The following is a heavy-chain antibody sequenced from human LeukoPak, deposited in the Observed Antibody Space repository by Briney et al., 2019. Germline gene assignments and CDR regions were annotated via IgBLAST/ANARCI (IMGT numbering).Heavy chain of an antibody. V-gene: IGHV3-21*01. Sequence: GGSPRLSFAAPGFPLSDYRMNWGRPAPGEGLEWVSIISGRGTYIHYADSVKGRFSVSRDNARNSLFLEMNNLRAEDTAVYYCSRSAGDALDLWGQGTMVIVSS. CDR2: ISGRGTYI. J-gene: IGHJ3*01. CDR1: GFPLSDYR. CDR3: SRSAGDALDL.